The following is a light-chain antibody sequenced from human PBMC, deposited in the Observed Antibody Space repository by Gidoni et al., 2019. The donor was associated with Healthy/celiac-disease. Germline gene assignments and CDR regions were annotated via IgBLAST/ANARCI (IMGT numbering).Light chain of an antibody. Sequence: DIQLTQSPSTLSASVGDRVTITCRASQSISSWLAWYQQKPGKAPKLLIYKASSLESGVPSRFSGSGSGREFTLTISSLQPDDFATYYCQKYNSYSDTFGQGTKLEIK. CDR3: QKYNSYSDT. V-gene: IGKV1-5*03. CDR2: KAS. CDR1: QSISSW. J-gene: IGKJ2*01.